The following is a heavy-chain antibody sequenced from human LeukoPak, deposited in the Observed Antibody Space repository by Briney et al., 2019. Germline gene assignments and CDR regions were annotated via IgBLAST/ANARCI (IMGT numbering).Heavy chain of an antibody. D-gene: IGHD3-22*01. CDR3: AKDHGGSDSSGPDY. J-gene: IGHJ4*02. CDR1: GGSFSGYY. CDR2: INHSGST. Sequence: PSETLSLTCAVYGGSFSGYYWSWIRQPPGKGLEWIGEINHSGSTNYNPSLKSRVTISVDTSKNQFSLKLSSVTAADTAVYYCAKDHGGSDSSGPDYWGQGTLVTVSS. V-gene: IGHV4-34*01.